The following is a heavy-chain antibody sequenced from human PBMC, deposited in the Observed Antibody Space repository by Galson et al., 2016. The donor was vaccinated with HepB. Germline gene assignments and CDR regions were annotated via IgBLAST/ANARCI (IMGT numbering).Heavy chain of an antibody. CDR3: AKEPVHTTGGFNDY. CDR2: ISGSGGIT. V-gene: IGHV3-23*01. Sequence: SLRLSCAASGFTFSTCAMNWVRQGPGKGLEWVSSISGSGGITYYAKSVKGRFTISRDNSKNTLYLQMNSLRAEDTAFYYCAKEPVHTTGGFNDYWGQGTLVTVSS. CDR1: GFTFSTCA. J-gene: IGHJ4*02. D-gene: IGHD1-14*01.